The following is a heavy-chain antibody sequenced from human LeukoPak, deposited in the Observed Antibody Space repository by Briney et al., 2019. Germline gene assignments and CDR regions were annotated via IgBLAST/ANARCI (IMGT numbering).Heavy chain of an antibody. V-gene: IGHV4-31*03. CDR1: GGSISRGGYY. CDR2: IYYSGST. J-gene: IGHJ2*01. D-gene: IGHD4-17*01. CDR3: ARSHGDYGYFDL. Sequence: SQTLSLTCTVSGGSISRGGYYCSWIPQHPGKYLAWIGYIYYSGSTYYNPSLKSRVTISVDTSKNQFSLKLSSVTAADTAVYYCARSHGDYGYFDLWGRGTLVTVSS.